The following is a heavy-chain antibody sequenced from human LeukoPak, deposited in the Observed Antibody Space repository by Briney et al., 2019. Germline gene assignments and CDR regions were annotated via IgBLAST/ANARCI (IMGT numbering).Heavy chain of an antibody. V-gene: IGHV4-59*08. CDR3: ASHSSSWYVYFDY. J-gene: IGHJ4*02. CDR2: ISYSGST. CDR1: GVSIFSSY. Sequence: PPETLSLTCTVSGVSIFSSYWNWVRQPPGKGLEWIGHISYSGSTNYNPSLKSRVTISVDTSKNQFSLKLTSVTAADTAVYYCASHSSSWYVYFDYWGQGTLVTVSS. D-gene: IGHD6-13*01.